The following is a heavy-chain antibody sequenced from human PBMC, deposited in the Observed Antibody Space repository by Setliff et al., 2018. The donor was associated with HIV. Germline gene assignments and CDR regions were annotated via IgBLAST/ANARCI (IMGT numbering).Heavy chain of an antibody. V-gene: IGHV1-46*01. J-gene: IGHJ4*02. CDR2: INPSGGQR. D-gene: IGHD3-22*01. CDR1: GYTFTNYF. CDR3: ARDLSYDYDRSSDTFDY. Sequence: ASVKVSCKASGYTFTNYFVHWVRQAPGQGLEWMGMINPSGGQRSFAQKFQGRITVATATSTATSTGTVYMELSSLRSEDTAVYYCARDLSYDYDRSSDTFDYWGQGTLVTVSS.